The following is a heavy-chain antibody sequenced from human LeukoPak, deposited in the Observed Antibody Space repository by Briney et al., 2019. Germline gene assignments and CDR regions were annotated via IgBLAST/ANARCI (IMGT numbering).Heavy chain of an antibody. CDR2: IYHTGST. D-gene: IGHD3-3*01. CDR3: ARDDFGVALGGV. CDR1: CGSFRGYY. Sequence: QPSETLSLTCSVYCGSFRGYYWSWIRQSPEKGLEWIGQIYHTGSTNYNPSLASRVTISLDISKSQFSLKLTSVTAADTAVYYCARDDFGVALGGVWSIGTTVTVSS. J-gene: IGHJ6*04. V-gene: IGHV4-34*01.